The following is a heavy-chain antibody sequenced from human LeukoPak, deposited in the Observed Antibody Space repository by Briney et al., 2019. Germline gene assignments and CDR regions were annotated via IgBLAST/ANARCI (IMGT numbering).Heavy chain of an antibody. Sequence: QPGGSLRLSCAASGFTFSSYEMNWVHQAPGKGLVWVSRINSDGSSTSYADSVRGRFTISRDNAKNSVYLQMNSLRAEDTAMYYCAKDGLRFQHWGQGTLVTVSS. J-gene: IGHJ1*01. CDR2: INSDGSST. CDR1: GFTFSSYE. CDR3: AKDGLRFQH. D-gene: IGHD6-25*01. V-gene: IGHV3-74*01.